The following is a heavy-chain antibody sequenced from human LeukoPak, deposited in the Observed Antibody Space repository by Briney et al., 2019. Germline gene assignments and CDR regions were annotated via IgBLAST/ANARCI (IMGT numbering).Heavy chain of an antibody. J-gene: IGHJ4*02. CDR3: ARDRRFGIETDFDY. V-gene: IGHV1-69*13. Sequence: SVKVSCKASGYTFTGYYIHWVRQAPGQGLEWMGGIIPIFGTANYAQKFQGRVTITADESTSTAYMELSSLRSEDTAVYYCARDRRFGIETDFDYWGQGTLVTVSS. CDR2: IIPIFGTA. D-gene: IGHD3-3*01. CDR1: GYTFTGYY.